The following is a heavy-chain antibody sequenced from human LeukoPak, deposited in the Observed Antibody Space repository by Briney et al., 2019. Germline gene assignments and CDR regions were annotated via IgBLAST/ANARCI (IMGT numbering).Heavy chain of an antibody. V-gene: IGHV3-30*04. CDR2: ISYDGSNK. J-gene: IGHJ4*02. CDR1: GFTFSSYA. D-gene: IGHD1-7*01. Sequence: GGSLRLSCAASGFTFSSYAMHWVRQAPGKGLEWVAVISYDGSNKYYADPVKGRFTISRDNSKNTLYLQMNSLRAEDTAVYYCARDWLELRSGLDYWGQGTLVTVSS. CDR3: ARDWLELRSGLDY.